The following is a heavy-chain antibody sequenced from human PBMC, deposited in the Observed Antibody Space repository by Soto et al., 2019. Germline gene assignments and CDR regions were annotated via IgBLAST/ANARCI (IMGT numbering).Heavy chain of an antibody. V-gene: IGHV3-73*01. J-gene: IGHJ4*02. CDR1: GFTFSGSA. CDR3: TNSQGYCSSTSCYDY. D-gene: IGHD2-2*01. CDR2: IRSKANSYAT. Sequence: GGSLRLSCAASGFTFSGSAMHWVRQASGKGLEWVGRIRSKANSYATAYAASVKGRFTISRDDSKNTAYLQMNSLKTEDTAVYYCTNSQGYCSSTSCYDYWGQGTLVTVSS.